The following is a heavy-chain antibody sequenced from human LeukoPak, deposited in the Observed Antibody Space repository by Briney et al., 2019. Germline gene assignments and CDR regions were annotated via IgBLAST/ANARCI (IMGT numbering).Heavy chain of an antibody. D-gene: IGHD6-13*01. Sequence: GASVKVSCKASGGTFSSYAISWVRQAPGQGLEWMGGIIPIFGTANYAQKFQGRVTITTDESTSTAYMELSSLRSEDTAVYYCARGRAAAANDAFDIWGQGTMVTVSS. V-gene: IGHV1-69*05. CDR1: GGTFSSYA. J-gene: IGHJ3*02. CDR2: IIPIFGTA. CDR3: ARGRAAAANDAFDI.